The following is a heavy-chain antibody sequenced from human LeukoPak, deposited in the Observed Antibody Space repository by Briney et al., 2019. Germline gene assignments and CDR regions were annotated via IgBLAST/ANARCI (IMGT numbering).Heavy chain of an antibody. V-gene: IGHV4-4*07. CDR1: GESINPYY. CDR3: ARSFLDYMDV. D-gene: IGHD2/OR15-2a*01. Sequence: PSETLSLTCTVSGESINPYYWNWIRQSAGKGLEWIGHIYKSGTTNFNPSLTSRVTMSLDTSRNTFSLKLRSVTAADTAVYFCARSFLDYMDVWGKGTTVTVSS. J-gene: IGHJ6*03. CDR2: IYKSGTT.